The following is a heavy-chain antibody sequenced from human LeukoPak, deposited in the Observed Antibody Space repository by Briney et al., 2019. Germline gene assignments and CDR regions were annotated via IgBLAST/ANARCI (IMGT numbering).Heavy chain of an antibody. Sequence: ASVKVSCKASGYTFTSYYMHWVRQAPGQGLEWMGIINPSGGSTSYAQKFQGRVTMTEDTSTDTAYMELSSLRSEDTAVYYCATERQLVRAALRYNWFDPWGQGTLVTVSS. V-gene: IGHV1-46*01. CDR1: GYTFTSYY. CDR3: ATERQLVRAALRYNWFDP. CDR2: INPSGGST. D-gene: IGHD6-6*01. J-gene: IGHJ5*02.